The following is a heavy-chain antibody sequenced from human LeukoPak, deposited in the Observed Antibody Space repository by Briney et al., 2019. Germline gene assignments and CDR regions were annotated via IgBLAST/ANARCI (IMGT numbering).Heavy chain of an antibody. CDR3: ARDLHHSGSYYGD. V-gene: IGHV1-18*01. Sequence: ASVKVSCKASGYTFTSYGISWVRQAPGQGLAGMGWISVYNGNTNYAQKLQGRVTMTTDTSTSTAYMELRSLRSDDTAVYYCARDLHHSGSYYGDWGQGTLVTVSS. CDR1: GYTFTSYG. J-gene: IGHJ4*02. CDR2: ISVYNGNT. D-gene: IGHD1-26*01.